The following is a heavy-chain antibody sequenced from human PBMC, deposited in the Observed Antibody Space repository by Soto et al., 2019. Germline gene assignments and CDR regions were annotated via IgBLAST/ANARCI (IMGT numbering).Heavy chain of an antibody. CDR3: AKVEEQQLVQGAFDI. J-gene: IGHJ3*02. CDR1: GFTFRRYA. CDR2: ISGSGGST. D-gene: IGHD6-13*01. Sequence: EVQLLESGGGLVQPGGSLRLSCAASGFTFRRYAMSWVRQAPGKGLEWVSAISGSGGSTYSADSVKGRFTISRDNSKNPLYLQMNSLRAEDTAVYYCAKVEEQQLVQGAFDIWGQGTMVTVSS. V-gene: IGHV3-23*01.